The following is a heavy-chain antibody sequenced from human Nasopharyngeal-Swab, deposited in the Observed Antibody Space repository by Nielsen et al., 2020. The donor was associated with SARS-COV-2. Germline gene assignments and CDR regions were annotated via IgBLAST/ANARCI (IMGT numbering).Heavy chain of an antibody. Sequence: GESLKISCAASGFTFSSYGMHWVRQAPGKELEWVAVIWYDGSNKYYADSVKGRFTISRDNSKNTLYLQINSLRAEDTAVYYCARDRTVTTTVYFDYWGQGTLVTVSS. CDR3: ARDRTVTTTVYFDY. D-gene: IGHD4-17*01. V-gene: IGHV3-33*01. J-gene: IGHJ4*02. CDR2: IWYDGSNK. CDR1: GFTFSSYG.